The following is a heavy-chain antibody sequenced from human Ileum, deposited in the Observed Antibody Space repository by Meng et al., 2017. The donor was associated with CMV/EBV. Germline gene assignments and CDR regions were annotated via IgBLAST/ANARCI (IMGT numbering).Heavy chain of an antibody. V-gene: IGHV3-53*01. CDR3: ASFDYAGTPDVVDL. Sequence: GESLKISCAASGFTVSSNYMTWVRQAPGKGLEWVSVIYSGGSTYYADSVKGRFTISRDNSENTVCLQMNSLRVEDTAVYYCASFDYAGTPDVVDLWGQGTMVTVSS. D-gene: IGHD3-9*01. CDR1: GFTVSSNY. CDR2: IYSGGST. J-gene: IGHJ3*01.